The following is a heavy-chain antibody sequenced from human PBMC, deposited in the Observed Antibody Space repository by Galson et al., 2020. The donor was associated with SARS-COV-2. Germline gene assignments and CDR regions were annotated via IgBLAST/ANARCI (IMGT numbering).Heavy chain of an antibody. J-gene: IGHJ4*02. D-gene: IGHD2-8*01. CDR1: GFTFSSYS. CDR2: ISSSSSYI. V-gene: IGHV3-21*01. Sequence: GGSLRLSCAASGFTFSSYSMNWVRQAPGKGLEWVSSISSSSSYIYYADSVKGRFTISRDNAKNSLYLQMNSLRAEDTAVYYCAKTSLYCTNGVCYMDYWGQGTLVTVSS. CDR3: AKTSLYCTNGVCYMDY.